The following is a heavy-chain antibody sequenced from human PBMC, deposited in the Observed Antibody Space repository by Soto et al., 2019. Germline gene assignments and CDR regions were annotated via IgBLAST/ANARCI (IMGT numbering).Heavy chain of an antibody. V-gene: IGHV6-1*01. CDR2: TYFRSKWYK. Sequence: SQTLSLTCAISGDSVSSNRAAWNWIRQSPSRGLEWLGRTYFRSKWYKDYAISVKSRITINPDTSKNQFSLQLNSVTPEDTAVYYRVRDVGGGEILDYWGQGTLVTVSS. CDR3: VRDVGGGEILDY. J-gene: IGHJ4*02. D-gene: IGHD1-26*01. CDR1: GDSVSSNRAA.